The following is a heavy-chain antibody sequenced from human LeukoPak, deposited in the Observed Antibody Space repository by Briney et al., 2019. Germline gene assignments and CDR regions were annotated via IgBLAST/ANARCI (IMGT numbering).Heavy chain of an antibody. CDR1: GFTFSYYA. Sequence: GGSLRLSRAASGFTFSYYAMNWVRQAPGKGLEWVSSISTRSTYIYYADSLKGRFTISRDNAENSLYLQMNSLRVEDTAMYYCARDGLRRPPTPYCGGDCPLDYWGQGTLVSVSS. J-gene: IGHJ4*02. CDR3: ARDGLRRPPTPYCGGDCPLDY. CDR2: ISTRSTYI. D-gene: IGHD2-21*02. V-gene: IGHV3-21*04.